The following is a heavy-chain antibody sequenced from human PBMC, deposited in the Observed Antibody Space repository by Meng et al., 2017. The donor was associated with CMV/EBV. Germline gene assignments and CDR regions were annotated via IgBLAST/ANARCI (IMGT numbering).Heavy chain of an antibody. CDR3: ARGVGYCSSTSRFTPRWGNWYFDL. D-gene: IGHD2-2*01. CDR2: IIPILGIA. Sequence: ISWVRPAPGQGLELLGRIIPILGIANYAQKFQGRVTITADKSTSTAYMELSSLRSEDTAVYYCARGVGYCSSTSRFTPRWGNWYFDLWGRGTLVTVSS. J-gene: IGHJ2*01. V-gene: IGHV1-69*04.